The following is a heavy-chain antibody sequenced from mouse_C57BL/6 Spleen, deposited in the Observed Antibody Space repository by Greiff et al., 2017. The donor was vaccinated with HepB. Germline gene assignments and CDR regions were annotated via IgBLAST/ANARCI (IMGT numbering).Heavy chain of an antibody. Sequence: QVQLQQSGAELVKPGASVKLSCKASGYTFTEYTIHWVKQRSGQGLEWIGWFYPGSGSIKYNEKFKDKATLTADKSSSTVYMELSRLTSEDSAVYFCARHEPYYYGSSWGYFDVWGTGTTVTVSS. CDR2: FYPGSGSI. J-gene: IGHJ1*03. V-gene: IGHV1-62-2*01. CDR1: GYTFTEYT. D-gene: IGHD1-1*01. CDR3: ARHEPYYYGSSWGYFDV.